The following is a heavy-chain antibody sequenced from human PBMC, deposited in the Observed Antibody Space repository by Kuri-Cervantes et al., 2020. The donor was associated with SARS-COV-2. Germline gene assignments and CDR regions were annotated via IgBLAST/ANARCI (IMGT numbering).Heavy chain of an antibody. J-gene: IGHJ5*02. D-gene: IGHD5-18*01. Sequence: SQTLSLTCAYYGEAFSGYYWNWIRQSPGRGLEWIGEVNHRGETNYNPSLRSRVTISVDPSKAQFSLTLISVTAADTAVYYCARLGGYRSGYNWFDPWGQGTLVTVSS. CDR1: GEAFSGYY. CDR3: ARLGGYRSGYNWFDP. V-gene: IGHV4-34*01. CDR2: VNHRGET.